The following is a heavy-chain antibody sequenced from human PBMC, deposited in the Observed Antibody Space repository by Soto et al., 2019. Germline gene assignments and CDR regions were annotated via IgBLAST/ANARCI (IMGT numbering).Heavy chain of an antibody. CDR2: IYYSGST. CDR3: ARVSDFYYYGMDV. J-gene: IGHJ6*02. V-gene: IGHV4-59*01. Sequence: SETLSLTCTVSGGSISSYYWSWIRQSPGKGLEWIGYIYYSGSTNYNPSLKSRVTISVDTSKNQFSLKLSSVTAADTAVYYCARVSDFYYYGMDVWGQGTTVTVSS. CDR1: GGSISSYY. D-gene: IGHD3-3*01.